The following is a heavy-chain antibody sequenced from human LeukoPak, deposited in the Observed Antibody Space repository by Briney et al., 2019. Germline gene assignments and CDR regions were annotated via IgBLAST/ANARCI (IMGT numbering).Heavy chain of an antibody. D-gene: IGHD6-13*01. CDR2: IYPDDSHT. Sequence: GESLKISCKGFGYSSSSYWIGWVRQMPGKGLEWMGFIYPDDSHTRYSPSFQGQVTMSADRSVSTAYLQWTSLKASDTATYYCARVGYSSTYGMDVWGQGTTVTVSS. V-gene: IGHV5-51*01. CDR1: GYSSSSYW. CDR3: ARVGYSSTYGMDV. J-gene: IGHJ6*02.